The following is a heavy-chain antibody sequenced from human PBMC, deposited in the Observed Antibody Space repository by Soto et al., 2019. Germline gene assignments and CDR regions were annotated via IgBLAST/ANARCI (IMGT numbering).Heavy chain of an antibody. CDR3: ARVALGYCSGGSCYHRAYYYYYGMDV. J-gene: IGHJ6*02. Sequence: QVQLVQSGAEVKKPGSSVKVSCKASGGTFSSYAISWVRQAPGQGLEWMGGIIPIFGTANYAQKFQGRVTITADESTSIAYMELSSLRSEDTAVYYCARVALGYCSGGSCYHRAYYYYYGMDVWGQGTTVTVSS. CDR1: GGTFSSYA. CDR2: IIPIFGTA. D-gene: IGHD2-15*01. V-gene: IGHV1-69*01.